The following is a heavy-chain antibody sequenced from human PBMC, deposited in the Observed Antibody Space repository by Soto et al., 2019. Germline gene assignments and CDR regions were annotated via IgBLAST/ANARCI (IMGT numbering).Heavy chain of an antibody. Sequence: SETLSLTCTVSGGSISSYYWSWIRQPAGKGLEWIGRIYTSGNTNYNPSLKSRVTMSVDTSKNQFSLKLSSVAAADTAVYYCAREEVGYCSGGRCYYYVMDVWGQGTTVTVSS. J-gene: IGHJ6*02. CDR2: IYTSGNT. D-gene: IGHD2-15*01. CDR3: AREEVGYCSGGRCYYYVMDV. V-gene: IGHV4-4*07. CDR1: GGSISSYY.